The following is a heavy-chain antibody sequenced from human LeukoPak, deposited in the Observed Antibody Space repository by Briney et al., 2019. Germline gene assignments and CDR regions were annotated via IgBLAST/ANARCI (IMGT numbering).Heavy chain of an antibody. J-gene: IGHJ3*02. CDR3: ARDSPDSGLGSFDI. D-gene: IGHD3-10*01. V-gene: IGHV3-53*01. Sequence: GGSLRLSCAASGFTVSNNYMTWVRQAPGKGLEWVSVIYNNGRTYYADSVKGRFTISRDNSKNTVYLQMNTLRVEDTAVYYCARDSPDSGLGSFDIWGQGTMVTVSS. CDR2: IYNNGRT. CDR1: GFTVSNNY.